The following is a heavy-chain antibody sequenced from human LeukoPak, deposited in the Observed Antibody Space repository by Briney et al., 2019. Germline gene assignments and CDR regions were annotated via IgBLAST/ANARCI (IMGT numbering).Heavy chain of an antibody. CDR1: GYTFTSYY. Sequence: ASVKVSCKASGYTFTSYYMHWVRQAPGQGLEWMVIISPSGGSTSYAQKFQGRVTMTRDMSTSTVYMELSSLRSEDTAVYYCARGNYYGSGRDQAFDYWGQGTLVTVSS. D-gene: IGHD3-10*01. CDR3: ARGNYYGSGRDQAFDY. CDR2: ISPSGGST. J-gene: IGHJ4*02. V-gene: IGHV1-46*01.